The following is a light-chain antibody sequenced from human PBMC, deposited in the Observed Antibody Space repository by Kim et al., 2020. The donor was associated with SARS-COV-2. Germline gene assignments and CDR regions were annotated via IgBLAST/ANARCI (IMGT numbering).Light chain of an antibody. V-gene: IGLV3-1*01. Sequence: LTQPPSVSVSPGQTASITCSGDKLGDKYACWYQHKPGQSPVLVVFQDNKRPSGIPERFSGSNSGNTATLTISGTQAMDEAVYYCQAWDSNIVVFGGGTQLTVL. CDR1: KLGDKY. J-gene: IGLJ2*01. CDR3: QAWDSNIVV. CDR2: QDN.